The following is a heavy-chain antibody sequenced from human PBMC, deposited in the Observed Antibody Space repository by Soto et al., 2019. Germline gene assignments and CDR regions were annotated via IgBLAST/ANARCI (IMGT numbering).Heavy chain of an antibody. CDR3: ASSGYCSSTSCSDYYYYYGMDV. CDR2: ISAYNGNT. V-gene: IGHV1-18*01. D-gene: IGHD2-2*01. J-gene: IGHJ6*02. Sequence: GASVKVSCTASGYTFTSYGISWVRQAPGQRPEGMGWISAYNGNTNYAQKRQGRVTMTTDTSTSTAYMEMRSLRSDDTAVYYCASSGYCSSTSCSDYYYYYGMDVWGQGTTVTVSS. CDR1: GYTFTSYG.